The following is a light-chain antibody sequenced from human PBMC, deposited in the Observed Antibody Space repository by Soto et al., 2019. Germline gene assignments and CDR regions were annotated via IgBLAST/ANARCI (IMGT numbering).Light chain of an antibody. CDR3: QQESTFHPGT. Sequence: EIGLTQSPGTLSLSPGERATLSCRASQSVSSSYLAWYQQKPGQAPRLLIYGASSRATGIPDRFSGSGSGTNFTRTISGLAPVDLDVSYCQQESTFHPGTFGQGTKVDIK. CDR2: GAS. CDR1: QSVSSSY. V-gene: IGKV3-20*01. J-gene: IGKJ1*01.